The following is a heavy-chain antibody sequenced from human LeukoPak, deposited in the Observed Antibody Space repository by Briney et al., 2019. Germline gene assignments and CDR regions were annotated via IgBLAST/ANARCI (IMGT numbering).Heavy chain of an antibody. CDR3: AKRSGYCSSISCYDLYDY. CDR2: XXXSGGST. CDR1: ECTFSSYA. V-gene: IGHV3-23*01. Sequence: WGSXRLSCAASECTFSSYAXXXXRQAPGKXXXXXXXXXXSGGSTYYADSVKGRFTISRDNSKNTLYLQMNSLRAEDTALYYCAKRSGYCSSISCYDLYDYWGQGTLVTVSS. D-gene: IGHD2-2*01. J-gene: IGHJ4*02.